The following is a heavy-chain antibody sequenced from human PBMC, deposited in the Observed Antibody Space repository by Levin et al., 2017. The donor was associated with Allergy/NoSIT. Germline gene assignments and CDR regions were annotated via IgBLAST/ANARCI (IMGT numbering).Heavy chain of an antibody. J-gene: IGHJ3*02. CDR2: IIPIFGTA. D-gene: IGHD1-26*01. CDR3: ARPGGPNYKVGATSAFDI. Sequence: SVKVSCKASGGTFSSYAISWVRQAPGQGLEWMGGIIPIFGTANYAQKFQGRVTITADESTSTAYMELSSLRSEDTAVYYCARPGGPNYKVGATSAFDIWGQGTMVTVSS. CDR1: GGTFSSYA. V-gene: IGHV1-69*13.